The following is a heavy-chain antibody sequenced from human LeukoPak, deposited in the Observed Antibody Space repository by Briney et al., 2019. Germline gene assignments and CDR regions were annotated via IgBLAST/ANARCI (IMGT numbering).Heavy chain of an antibody. CDR3: AGGLGTWYFDL. Sequence: PSETLSLTCTVSGGSISSSGYYWGWIRQPPGKGLEWIGSIYYNGNTYYNPSLKSRVTISVDTSKNQFSLKLSSVTAADTAVYYCAGGLGTWYFDLWGRGTLVTVSS. V-gene: IGHV4-39*01. D-gene: IGHD7-27*01. CDR1: GGSISSSGYY. CDR2: IYYNGNT. J-gene: IGHJ2*01.